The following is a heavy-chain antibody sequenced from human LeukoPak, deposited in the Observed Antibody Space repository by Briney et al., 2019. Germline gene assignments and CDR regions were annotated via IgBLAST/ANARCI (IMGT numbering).Heavy chain of an antibody. D-gene: IGHD5-12*01. J-gene: IGHJ4*02. CDR2: IKSKTDGGTT. V-gene: IGHV3-15*01. CDR3: ARADSGYDPPDY. Sequence: GGSLRLSCAASGFTFSNAWMSWVRQAPGKGLEWVGRIKSKTDGGTTDYAAPVKGRFTISRDDSKNTLYLQMNSLRAEDTAVYYCARADSGYDPPDYWGQGTLVTVSS. CDR1: GFTFSNAW.